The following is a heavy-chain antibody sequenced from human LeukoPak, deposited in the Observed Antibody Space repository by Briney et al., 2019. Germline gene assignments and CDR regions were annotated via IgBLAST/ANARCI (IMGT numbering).Heavy chain of an antibody. CDR3: ARGLIYSSSWFDY. CDR1: GFTFSSYS. Sequence: GGSLRLSCAASGFTFSSYSMNWVRQAPGKGLEWVSSISSSSSYIYYADSVKGRFTISRDNAKNSLYLQMNSLRAEDTAVYYCARGLIYSSSWFDYWGQGTLVTVSS. CDR2: ISSSSSYI. D-gene: IGHD6-13*01. J-gene: IGHJ4*02. V-gene: IGHV3-21*01.